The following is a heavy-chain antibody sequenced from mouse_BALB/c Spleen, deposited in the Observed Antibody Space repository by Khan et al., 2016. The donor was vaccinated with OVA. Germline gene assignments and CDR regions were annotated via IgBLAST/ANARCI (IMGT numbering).Heavy chain of an antibody. CDR3: ARGNYYGYAMDY. Sequence: EVQLQESGPGLVKPSQSLSLTCTVTGYSFTSNYAWNWIRQLPGNKLEWMGYISYRGRTSYIPSFKSRISITRDTSKNQFFLQLNSVTTEDTATYYCARGNYYGYAMDYWGQGTSVTVSS. J-gene: IGHJ4*01. V-gene: IGHV3-2*02. CDR2: ISYRGRT. CDR1: GYSFTSNYA. D-gene: IGHD1-1*01.